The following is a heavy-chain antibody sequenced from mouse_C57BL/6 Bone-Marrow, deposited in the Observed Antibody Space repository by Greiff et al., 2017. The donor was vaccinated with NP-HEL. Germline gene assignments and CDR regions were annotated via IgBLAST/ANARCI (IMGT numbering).Heavy chain of an antibody. V-gene: IGHV5-12*01. CDR3: ARTWYFDV. CDR2: ISNGGGSN. Sequence: EVQLVESGGGLVQPGGSLKLSCAASGFTFSDYYMSWVRQTPEKRLEWVAYISNGGGSNYYPDTVKGRFTNSRDNAKNTLYLQMIRLKPEDTAMYYCARTWYFDVWGTGTTVTVSS. J-gene: IGHJ1*03. CDR1: GFTFSDYY.